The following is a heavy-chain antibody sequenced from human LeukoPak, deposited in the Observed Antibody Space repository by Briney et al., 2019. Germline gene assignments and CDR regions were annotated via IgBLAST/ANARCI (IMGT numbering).Heavy chain of an antibody. CDR3: ARVRGSSWYCYDSSGLYYFDY. J-gene: IGHJ4*01. V-gene: IGHV3-74*01. CDR1: GFTFSSYW. D-gene: IGHD3-22*01. CDR2: INSDGSST. Sequence: GGSLRLSCAASGFTFSSYWMNWVRQAPGKGLVWVSRINSDGSSTSYADSVKGRFTISRDNAKNTLYLQMNSLRAEDTAVYYCARVRGSSWYCYDSSGLYYFDYWGNVTLVTVSS.